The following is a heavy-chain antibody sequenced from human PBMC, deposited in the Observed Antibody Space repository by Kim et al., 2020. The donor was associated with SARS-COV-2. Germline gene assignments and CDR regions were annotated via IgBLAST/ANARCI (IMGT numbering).Heavy chain of an antibody. D-gene: IGHD3-3*01. V-gene: IGHV1-18*01. J-gene: IGHJ4*02. CDR2: ISAYNGNT. CDR3: ARDACITIFGVVISACDYFED. CDR1: GYTFTSYG. Sequence: ASVKVSCKASGYTFTSYGISWVRQAPGQGLEWMGWISAYNGNTNYAQKLQGRVTMTTDTSTSTAYMELRSLRFDDTAVYYCARDACITIFGVVISACDYFEDWGQETLVTVSS.